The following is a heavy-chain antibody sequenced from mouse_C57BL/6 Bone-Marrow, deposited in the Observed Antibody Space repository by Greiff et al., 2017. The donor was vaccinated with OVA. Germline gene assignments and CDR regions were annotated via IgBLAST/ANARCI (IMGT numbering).Heavy chain of an antibody. CDR1: GYAFSSSW. J-gene: IGHJ4*01. Sequence: QVQLQQSGPELVKPGASVKISCKASGYAFSSSWMNWVKQRPGKGLEWIGRIYPGDGDTNYNGKFKDKAILTADKSSSTAYMQLSSLTSKDAAVYYCARGYYAMDYWGQGTSVTVSS. CDR2: IYPGDGDT. V-gene: IGHV1-82*01. CDR3: ARGYYAMDY.